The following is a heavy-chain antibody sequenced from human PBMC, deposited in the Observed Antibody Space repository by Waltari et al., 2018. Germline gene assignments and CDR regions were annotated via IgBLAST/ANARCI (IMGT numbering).Heavy chain of an antibody. Sequence: EVQLLQSGGGLIQPGGSLRLSCATSGFSFSREAMTWVRQAPGKGLEWVSVFARIGAIVYADSVKGRFTISRDISTSTLYLQMNNLRAEDTAIYYCAKEGQLGYFVEWGQGTLVTVSS. D-gene: IGHD3-9*01. CDR3: AKEGQLGYFVE. CDR2: FARIGAIV. J-gene: IGHJ4*02. V-gene: IGHV3-23*01. CDR1: GFSFSREA.